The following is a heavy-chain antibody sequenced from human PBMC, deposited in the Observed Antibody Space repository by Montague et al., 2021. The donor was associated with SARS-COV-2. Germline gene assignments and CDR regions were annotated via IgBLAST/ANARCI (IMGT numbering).Heavy chain of an antibody. CDR3: AHRGVYGAGSYYDY. CDR1: GFSLTTSRVG. CDR2: IYWDDDK. D-gene: IGHD3-10*01. Sequence: VKPTQTLTLTCTFSGFSLTTSRVGVGWIRQPPGKPLEWLALIYWDDDKRYSPSLKSRLTITKDTSKNQVVLAITNMDPVDTATYFRAHRGVYGAGSYYDYWGQGTLVTVSS. J-gene: IGHJ4*02. V-gene: IGHV2-5*02.